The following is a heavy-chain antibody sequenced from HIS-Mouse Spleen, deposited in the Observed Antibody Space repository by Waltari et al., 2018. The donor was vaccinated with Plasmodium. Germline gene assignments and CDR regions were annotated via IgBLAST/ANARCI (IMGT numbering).Heavy chain of an antibody. CDR3: ARTIAAAGTGDAFDM. J-gene: IGHJ3*02. CDR2: INRDGSST. D-gene: IGHD6-13*01. CDR1: GFTFSSYW. Sequence: EVQLVESGGGLVQPGGSMRLPCAASGFTFSSYWRNWVRQPPGKGLVWVSRINRDGSSTRYADSVKGRFTISRDNAKNTLYLQMNSLRAEDTAVYYCARTIAAAGTGDAFDMWGQGTMVTVSS. V-gene: IGHV3-74*01.